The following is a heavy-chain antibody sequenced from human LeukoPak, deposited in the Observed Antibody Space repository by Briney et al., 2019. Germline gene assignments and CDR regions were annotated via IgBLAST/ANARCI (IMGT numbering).Heavy chain of an antibody. V-gene: IGHV3-11*01. D-gene: IGHD5/OR15-5a*01. J-gene: IGHJ4*02. Sequence: GGSLRLSCVVSGFTFSDSYMTWIRQSPGKGLECVSHNSNSDKTNSSAECVKDRFTVSRDNAKDSLYLQVNSLRAEDTAMYYCARQSRETPSVYEYYFDYWGQGALVTVSS. CDR2: NSNSDKTN. CDR1: GFTFSDSY. CDR3: ARQSRETPSVYEYYFDY.